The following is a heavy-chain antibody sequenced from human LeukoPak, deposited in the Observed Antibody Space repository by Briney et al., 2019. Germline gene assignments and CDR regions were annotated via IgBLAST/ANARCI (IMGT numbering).Heavy chain of an antibody. CDR2: ITSSSSYI. Sequence: GGSLRLSCAASGFTFSSYNMNWVRQAPGKGLEWVSSITSSSSYIYYADSVKGRFTISRDNAKNSLYLQMNSLRAEDTALYYCARERSDFGVVIIGWFDPWGQGTLVTVSS. CDR3: ARERSDFGVVIIGWFDP. D-gene: IGHD3-3*01. CDR1: GFTFSSYN. V-gene: IGHV3-21*04. J-gene: IGHJ5*02.